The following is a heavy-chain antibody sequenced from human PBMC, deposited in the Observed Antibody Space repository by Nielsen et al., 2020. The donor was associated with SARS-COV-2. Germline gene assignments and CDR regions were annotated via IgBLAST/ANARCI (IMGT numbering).Heavy chain of an antibody. Sequence: GESLKISCAASGFTFRSYAMHWVRQAPGKGLEWVAVISYDGSNKYYADSVKGRFTISRDNSKNTLYLQMNSLRAEDTAVYYCARDYSSRAFDIWGQGTMVTVSS. J-gene: IGHJ3*02. D-gene: IGHD6-13*01. CDR1: GFTFRSYA. CDR3: ARDYSSRAFDI. CDR2: ISYDGSNK. V-gene: IGHV3-30*04.